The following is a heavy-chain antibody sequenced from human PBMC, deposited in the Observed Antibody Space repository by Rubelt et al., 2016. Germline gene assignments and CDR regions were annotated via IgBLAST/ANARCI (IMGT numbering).Heavy chain of an antibody. D-gene: IGHD2-15*01. CDR2: ISAYNGNT. J-gene: IGHJ6*02. CDR1: TFTSYG. Sequence: TFTSYGISWVRQAPGQGLEWMGWISAYNGNTNYAQKLQGRVTMTTDTSTSTAYMELRSLRSDDTAVYYCARVDCSGGSCYSYYYYGMDVWGQGTTVTVSS. CDR3: ARVDCSGGSCYSYYYYGMDV. V-gene: IGHV1-18*01.